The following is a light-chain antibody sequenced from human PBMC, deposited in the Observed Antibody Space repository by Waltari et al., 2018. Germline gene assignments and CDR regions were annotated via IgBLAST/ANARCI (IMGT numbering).Light chain of an antibody. CDR3: FQYNKTPYS. V-gene: IGKV1-5*03. CDR2: KAS. CDR1: QSISYW. Sequence: DIQMTQSPSSLSASVGDTVTITCRASQSISYWLDWYQQKPGKTPNLLIYKASTLHSGVPSRFSGSGSGTDFTFTIRNLQPEDFATYYCFQYNKTPYSFGQGTKVEIK. J-gene: IGKJ2*03.